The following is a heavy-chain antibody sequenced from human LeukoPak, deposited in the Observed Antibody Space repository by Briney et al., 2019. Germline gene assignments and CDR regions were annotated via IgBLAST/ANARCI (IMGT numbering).Heavy chain of an antibody. V-gene: IGHV3-21*01. CDR1: GFTFSSYS. J-gene: IGHJ4*02. CDR3: ARDVQVATIYPLDY. D-gene: IGHD5-12*01. Sequence: GGTLRLSCAASGFTFSSYSMNWVRQAPGKGLEWVSSISSSSSYIYYADSVKGRFTISRDNAKNSLYLQMNSLRAEDTAVYFCARDVQVATIYPLDYWGQGTLVTVSS. CDR2: ISSSSSYI.